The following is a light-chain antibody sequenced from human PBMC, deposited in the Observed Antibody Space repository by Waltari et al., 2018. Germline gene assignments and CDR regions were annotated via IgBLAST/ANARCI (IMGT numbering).Light chain of an antibody. CDR3: SSYTSSSTPYV. V-gene: IGLV2-14*01. CDR2: EVS. CDR1: SSDVGGYQY. Sequence: QSALTQPASVSASPGQSLTISCTGASSDVGGYQYVSWSQHHPGKSPKLMIYEVSNRPSGFSNRFSGSKSGNTASLTISGLQAEDEADYYCSSYTSSSTPYVIGTGTKVTVL. J-gene: IGLJ1*01.